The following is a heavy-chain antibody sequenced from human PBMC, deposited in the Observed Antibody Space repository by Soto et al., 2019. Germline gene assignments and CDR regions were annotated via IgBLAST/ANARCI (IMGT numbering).Heavy chain of an antibody. CDR3: ARGGIRTYYDFWSGYLGPDY. Sequence: PSETLSLTCAVYGGSFSGYYWSWIRQPPGKGLEWIGEINHSGSTNYNPSLKSRVTISVDTSKNQFSLKLSSVTAADTAVYYCARGGIRTYYDFWSGYLGPDYWGQGTLVTVSS. J-gene: IGHJ4*02. D-gene: IGHD3-3*01. CDR1: GGSFSGYY. CDR2: INHSGST. V-gene: IGHV4-34*01.